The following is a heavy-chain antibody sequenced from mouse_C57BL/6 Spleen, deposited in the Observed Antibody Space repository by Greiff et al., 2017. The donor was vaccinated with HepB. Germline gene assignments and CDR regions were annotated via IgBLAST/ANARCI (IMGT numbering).Heavy chain of an antibody. CDR3: TRGGWDDPYYFDY. V-gene: IGHV1-15*01. J-gene: IGHJ2*01. D-gene: IGHD4-1*01. CDR1: GYTFTDYE. CDR2: IDPETGGT. Sequence: QVQLQQSGAELVRPGASVTLSCKASGYTFTDYEMHWVKQTPVQGLEWIGAIDPETGGTAYNQKFKGKAILTADKSSSTAYMELRSLTSEDSAVYYCTRGGWDDPYYFDYWGQGTTLTVSS.